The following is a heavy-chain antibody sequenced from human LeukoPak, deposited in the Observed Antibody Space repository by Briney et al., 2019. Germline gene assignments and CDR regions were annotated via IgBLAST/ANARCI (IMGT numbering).Heavy chain of an antibody. V-gene: IGHV4-31*03. CDR2: IYYSGST. Sequence: SQTLSLTCTVSGGSISSGGYYWRWIRQHPGKGLEWIGYIYYSGSTYYNPSLKSRVTISVDTSKNQFSLKLSSVTAADTAVYYCARDIYGGFDYWGQGTLVTVSS. D-gene: IGHD4-23*01. J-gene: IGHJ4*02. CDR1: GGSISSGGYY. CDR3: ARDIYGGFDY.